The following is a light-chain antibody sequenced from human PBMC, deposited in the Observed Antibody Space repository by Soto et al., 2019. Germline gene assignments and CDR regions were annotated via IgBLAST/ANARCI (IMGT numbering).Light chain of an antibody. J-gene: IGKJ1*01. CDR2: LAS. V-gene: IGKV3-20*01. Sequence: ELVLTQSPGTLSLSPGDRATLSCRASQSVASDYLAWYQQKPGQAPRLLIYLASSRATGVPDRFSGSGSGTDFTLTIDRLEPEDCAVYYCQQYGSSPLTWTFGQGTKV. CDR3: QQYGSSPLTWT. CDR1: QSVASDY.